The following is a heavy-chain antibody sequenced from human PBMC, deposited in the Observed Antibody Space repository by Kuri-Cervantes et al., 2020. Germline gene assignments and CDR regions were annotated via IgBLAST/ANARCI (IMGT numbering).Heavy chain of an antibody. CDR1: GYPISSGYY. CDR3: ARRGYSYGKNWFDP. D-gene: IGHD5-18*01. Sequence: SETLSLTCAVSGYPISSGYYWGWIRQPPGKGLEWIGSIYHSGSTYYNPSLKSRVTISVDTSKNQFSLKLSSVTAADTAVYYCARRGYSYGKNWFDPWGQGTLVTVSS. V-gene: IGHV4-38-2*01. CDR2: IYHSGST. J-gene: IGHJ5*02.